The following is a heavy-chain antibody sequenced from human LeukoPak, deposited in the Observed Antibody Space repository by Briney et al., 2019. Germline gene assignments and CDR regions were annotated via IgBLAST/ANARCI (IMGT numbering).Heavy chain of an antibody. J-gene: IGHJ2*01. V-gene: IGHV3-23*01. CDR1: GFTVSSNY. D-gene: IGHD3-16*01. CDR2: ITGSGGTT. CDR3: AKGLITGRYFDL. Sequence: GGSLRLSCAASGFTVSSNYMSWVRQAPGKGLEWVSSITGSGGTTHYIDSVKGRFTVSRDNSKDTLFLQMNSLRAEDTAVYYCAKGLITGRYFDLWGRGTLVTASS.